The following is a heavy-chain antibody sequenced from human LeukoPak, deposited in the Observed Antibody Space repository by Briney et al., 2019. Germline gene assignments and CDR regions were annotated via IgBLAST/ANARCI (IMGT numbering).Heavy chain of an antibody. D-gene: IGHD3-10*01. CDR2: INPNSGGT. V-gene: IGHV1-2*02. J-gene: IGHJ4*02. CDR1: GYTFTGYY. CDR3: ARGLVVVRGVSFANFDY. Sequence: GASVKVSCKASGYTFTGYYMHWVRQAPGQGLEWMGWINPNSGGTNYAQKFQGRVTMTSDTSISTAYMELSRLRSDDTAVYYCARGLVVVRGVSFANFDYWGQGTLVTVSS.